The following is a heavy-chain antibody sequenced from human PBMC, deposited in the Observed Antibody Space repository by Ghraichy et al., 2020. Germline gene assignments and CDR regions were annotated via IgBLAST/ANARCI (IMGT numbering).Heavy chain of an antibody. Sequence: SVKVSCKASGGTFSSYAISWVRQAPGQGLEWMGGIIPIFGTANYAQKFQGRVTITADESTGTAYMELSSLRSEDTAVYYCARSVITFGGVIDRPDYWGQGTLVTVSS. CDR1: GGTFSSYA. V-gene: IGHV1-69*13. D-gene: IGHD3-16*02. CDR3: ARSVITFGGVIDRPDY. J-gene: IGHJ4*02. CDR2: IIPIFGTA.